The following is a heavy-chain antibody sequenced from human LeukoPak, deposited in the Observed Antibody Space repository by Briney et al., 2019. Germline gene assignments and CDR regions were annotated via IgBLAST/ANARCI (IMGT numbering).Heavy chain of an antibody. CDR2: IYYRGST. J-gene: IGHJ4*02. D-gene: IGHD4-17*01. CDR1: GGSPRRGVYY. V-gene: IGHV4-31*03. CDR3: ARDREATVTTFDY. Sequence: PPETLSLTCTVSGGSPRRGVYYWSWIRQHPGKSLEWIGYIYYRGSTYYNTPLKSRVTISIDTSKNQLSLELSSVTAADTAVYYCARDREATVTTFDYWGQGTLVTVSS.